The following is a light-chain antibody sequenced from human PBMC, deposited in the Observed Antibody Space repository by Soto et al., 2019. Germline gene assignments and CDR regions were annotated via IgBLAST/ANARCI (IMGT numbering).Light chain of an antibody. Sequence: DIQMTQSPSSLSASVGDRVTITCRASQGIGNYLAWYQQKPGKVPHLLISAASTLQSGIPSRFSGSGSGTDFTLTISSLQPEDVATYYCQKYDSSPKTFGQGTKVDIK. J-gene: IGKJ1*01. V-gene: IGKV1-27*01. CDR1: QGIGNY. CDR3: QKYDSSPKT. CDR2: AAS.